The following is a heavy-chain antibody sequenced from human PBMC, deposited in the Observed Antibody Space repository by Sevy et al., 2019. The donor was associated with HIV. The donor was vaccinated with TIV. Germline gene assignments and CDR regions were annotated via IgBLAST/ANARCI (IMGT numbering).Heavy chain of an antibody. V-gene: IGHV4-39*01. CDR3: ASRLISPGDIDY. J-gene: IGHJ4*02. CDR1: GGSISSSSYY. CDR2: IYYSGST. Sequence: SETLSLTCTVSGGSISSSSYYWGWIRQPPGKGLEWIGSIYYSGSTYYNPSLKSRVTISVDTSKNQFSLKLSSVTAADTAVYYCASRLISPGDIDYWGQGTLVTVSS. D-gene: IGHD7-27*01.